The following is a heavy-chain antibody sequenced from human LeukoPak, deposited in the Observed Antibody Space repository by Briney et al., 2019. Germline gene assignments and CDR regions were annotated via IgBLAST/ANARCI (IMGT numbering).Heavy chain of an antibody. J-gene: IGHJ4*02. V-gene: IGHV4-39*07. CDR1: GGSISSGGYY. Sequence: ETLSLTCTVSGGSISSGGYYWSWIRQPPGKGLEWIGEINHSGSTNYNPSLKSRVTISVDTSKNQFSLKLSSVTAADTAVYYCARSPRDYYDSSGYADYWGQGTLVTVSS. CDR2: INHSGST. D-gene: IGHD3-22*01. CDR3: ARSPRDYYDSSGYADY.